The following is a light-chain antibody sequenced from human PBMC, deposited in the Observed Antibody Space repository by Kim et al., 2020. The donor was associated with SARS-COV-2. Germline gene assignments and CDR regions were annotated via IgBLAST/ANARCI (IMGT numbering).Light chain of an antibody. J-gene: IGKJ2*01. CDR3: QHYSRFPYT. Sequence: DIQMTQSPSTLSASIGDRVTITCRASQMIDTWLAWYQQKPGKAPKLLIYLASTLENGVPPRFSGSGSGAEFTLTINSLQPDDFATYYCQHYSRFPYTCGQGTKLEI. CDR1: QMIDTW. CDR2: LAS. V-gene: IGKV1-5*03.